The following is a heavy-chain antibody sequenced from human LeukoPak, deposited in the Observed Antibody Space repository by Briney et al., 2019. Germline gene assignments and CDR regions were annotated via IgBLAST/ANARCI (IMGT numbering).Heavy chain of an antibody. CDR1: GFTFSDYE. Sequence: PGGSLRLSCAASGFTFSDYEMIWVRQSPGKGLEWISYINTGGTTKYYADSVKGRFTVSRDNAKNSLDLQMSSLRADDTAIYYCANFRTAAHCSSDSTFCGYWGQGTLVTVSS. CDR3: ANFRTAAHCSSDSTFCGY. CDR2: INTGGTTK. J-gene: IGHJ4*02. V-gene: IGHV3-48*03. D-gene: IGHD2-8*02.